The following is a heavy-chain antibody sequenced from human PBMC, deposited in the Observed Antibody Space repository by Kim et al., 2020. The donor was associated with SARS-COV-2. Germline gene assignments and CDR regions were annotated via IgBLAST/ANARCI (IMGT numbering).Heavy chain of an antibody. D-gene: IGHD3-22*01. CDR1: GFTFSSYA. Sequence: GGSLRLSCAASGFTFSSYAMSWVRQAPGKGLEWVSAISGSGGSTYYADSVKGRFTISRDNSKNTLYLQMNSLRAEDTAVYYCAKDQGYYDSSGSSDYWGQGTLVTVSS. V-gene: IGHV3-23*01. CDR2: ISGSGGST. J-gene: IGHJ4*02. CDR3: AKDQGYYDSSGSSDY.